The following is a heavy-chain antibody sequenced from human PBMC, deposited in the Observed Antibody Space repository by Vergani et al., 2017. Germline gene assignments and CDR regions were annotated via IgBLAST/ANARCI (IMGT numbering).Heavy chain of an antibody. D-gene: IGHD6-19*01. CDR2: TYYRAKWYN. Sequence: QVQLQQSGPGLVKPSQTLSLTCAISGDSVSSNSAAWNWIRQSPSRGLEWLGRTYYRAKWYNDYAVSVKSRITINPDTSKYQFSLQLNSVTPEDTAVYYCARHAFSSGWDGAYNWFDPWGQGPLVTVSA. V-gene: IGHV6-1*01. CDR3: ARHAFSSGWDGAYNWFDP. CDR1: GDSVSSNSAA. J-gene: IGHJ5*02.